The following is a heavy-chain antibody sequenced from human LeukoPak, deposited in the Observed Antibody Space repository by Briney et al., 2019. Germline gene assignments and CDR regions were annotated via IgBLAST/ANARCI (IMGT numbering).Heavy chain of an antibody. Sequence: PGGSLRLSCAASGFTFSSYGMHWVRQAPGKGLEWVAFIRYDGSNKYYADPVKGRFTISRDNSKNTLYLQMNSLRAEDTAVYYCAKVGYYDSSALGTFQHWGQGTLVTVSS. D-gene: IGHD3-22*01. CDR1: GFTFSSYG. V-gene: IGHV3-30*02. CDR3: AKVGYYDSSALGTFQH. CDR2: IRYDGSNK. J-gene: IGHJ1*01.